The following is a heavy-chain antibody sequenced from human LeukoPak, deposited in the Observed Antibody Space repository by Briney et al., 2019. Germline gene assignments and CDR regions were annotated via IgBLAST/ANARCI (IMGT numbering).Heavy chain of an antibody. J-gene: IGHJ4*02. CDR3: ARGYRSSWYQVDY. CDR2: IYYNGNT. Sequence: SETLSLTCTVSGGSVSSGSYFWSWIRQPPGKGLEWIGFIYYNGNTNSSPSLKSRVTISVDTSKSQFSLELTSVTAADTAVYYCARGYRSSWYQVDYWGQGTLVTVSS. V-gene: IGHV4-61*01. CDR1: GGSVSSGSYF. D-gene: IGHD6-13*01.